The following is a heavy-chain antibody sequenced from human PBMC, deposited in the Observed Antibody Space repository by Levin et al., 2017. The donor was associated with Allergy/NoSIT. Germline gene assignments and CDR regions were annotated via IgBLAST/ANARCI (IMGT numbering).Heavy chain of an antibody. CDR2: ISSSGSTI. Sequence: GGSLRLSCAASGFTFSSYEMNWVRQAPGKGLEWVSYISSSGSTIFYADSVKGRFTISRDNAKNSLYLQMNTLRAEDTAVYYCARPSYSSSGGWGQGTLVAVSS. J-gene: IGHJ4*02. CDR3: ARPSYSSSGG. V-gene: IGHV3-48*03. D-gene: IGHD6-13*01. CDR1: GFTFSSYE.